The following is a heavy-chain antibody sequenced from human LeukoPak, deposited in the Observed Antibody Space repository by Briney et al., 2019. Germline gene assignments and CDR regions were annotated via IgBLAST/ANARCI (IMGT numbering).Heavy chain of an antibody. V-gene: IGHV3-53*01. CDR3: ARARYDILTGYPDRYFDY. CDR1: GFTVSSSY. CDR2: IYSGGST. D-gene: IGHD3-9*01. Sequence: GGSLRLSCAASGFTVSSSYMSWVRQAPGKGLEWGSVIYSGGSTYYADSVKGRFTISRDNSKNTLYLQMNSLRAEDTAVYYCARARYDILTGYPDRYFDYWGQGTLVTVSS. J-gene: IGHJ4*02.